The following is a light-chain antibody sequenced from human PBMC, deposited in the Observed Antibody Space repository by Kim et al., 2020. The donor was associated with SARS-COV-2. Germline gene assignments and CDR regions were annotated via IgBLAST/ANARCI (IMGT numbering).Light chain of an antibody. CDR2: GEN. V-gene: IGLV3-19*01. J-gene: IGLJ2*01. CDR3: SSRDSSGYHLQ. Sequence: SSELTQDPAVSVALGQTVRITCQGDSLRSYHASWYQQKPGQAPVLVIFGENNRPSGIPDRFSGSTSGNTASFTITGAQAEDEADFHCSSRDSSGYHLQFGGGTKLTVL. CDR1: SLRSYH.